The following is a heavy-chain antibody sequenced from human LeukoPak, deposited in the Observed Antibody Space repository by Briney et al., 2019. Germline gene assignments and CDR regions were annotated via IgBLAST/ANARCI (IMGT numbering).Heavy chain of an antibody. CDR3: ASSDIVVVPAAIGY. V-gene: IGHV4-38-2*01. CDR1: GYSISSGYY. D-gene: IGHD2-2*01. CDR2: IYHSGST. J-gene: IGHJ4*02. Sequence: SETLSLTCAVSGYSISSGYYWGWIRQPPGKGLEWIGSIYHSGSTYYNPSLKSRVTISVDTSKNQFSLKLSSVTAADTAVYYCASSDIVVVPAAIGYWGQGTLVTISS.